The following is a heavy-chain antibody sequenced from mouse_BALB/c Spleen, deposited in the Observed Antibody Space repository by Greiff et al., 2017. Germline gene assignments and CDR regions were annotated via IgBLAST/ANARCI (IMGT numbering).Heavy chain of an antibody. J-gene: IGHJ4*01. V-gene: IGHV3-2*02. Sequence: DVQLQESGPGLVKPSQSLSLTCTVTGYSITSDYAWNWIRQFPGNKLEWMGYISYSGSTSYNPSLKSRISITRDTSKNQFFLQLNSVTTEDTATYYCAGNYYGSSYYAMDYWGQGTSVTVSS. CDR2: ISYSGST. CDR3: AGNYYGSSYYAMDY. D-gene: IGHD1-1*01. CDR1: GYSITSDYA.